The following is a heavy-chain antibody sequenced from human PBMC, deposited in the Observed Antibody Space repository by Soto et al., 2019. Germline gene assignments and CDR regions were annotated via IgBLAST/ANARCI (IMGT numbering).Heavy chain of an antibody. CDR1: GFTFSTYG. J-gene: IGHJ6*02. CDR2: IWYDGSNK. Sequence: QVQLVESGGGVVQPGRSLRLSCAASGFTFSTYGTHWVRQAPGKGLEWVAVIWYDGSNKYYADSVKGRFTISRDNSKNTLYLQMNSLRAEDTAVYYCARGNYHNCYGMDVWGQGTTVTVSS. D-gene: IGHD1-1*01. CDR3: ARGNYHNCYGMDV. V-gene: IGHV3-33*01.